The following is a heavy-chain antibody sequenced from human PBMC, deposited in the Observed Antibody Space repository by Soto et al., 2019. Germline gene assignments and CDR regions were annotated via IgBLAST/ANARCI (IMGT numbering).Heavy chain of an antibody. V-gene: IGHV4-34*01. CDR2: INHSGST. D-gene: IGHD2-15*01. CDR1: GGSFSGYY. Sequence: QVQLQQWGAGLLKPSETLSLTCAVYGGSFSGYYWSWIRQPPGKGLEWIGEINHSGSTNYNPSLKSRVTISVDTSKTQFSLKLSSVTAADTAVYYCARGDCSGGSCYNYFDYWGQGTLVTVSS. J-gene: IGHJ4*02. CDR3: ARGDCSGGSCYNYFDY.